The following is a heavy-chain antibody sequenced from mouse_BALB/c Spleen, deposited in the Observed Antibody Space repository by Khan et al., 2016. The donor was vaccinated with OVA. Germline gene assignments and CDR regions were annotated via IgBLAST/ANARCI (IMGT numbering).Heavy chain of an antibody. D-gene: IGHD1-1*01. CDR2: ISYSGNT. V-gene: IGHV3-2*02. CDR1: GYSITTDYA. J-gene: IGHJ2*01. Sequence: VQLKESGPGLVKPSQSLSLTCTVTGYSITTDYAWNWIRQFPGKKMEWMGFISYSGNTKYNQSLKRRISITRDTSKNQFFLQLKSVTNEDTSRYYCARVYGGDFDDWGQGTTLTVSS. CDR3: ARVYGGDFDD.